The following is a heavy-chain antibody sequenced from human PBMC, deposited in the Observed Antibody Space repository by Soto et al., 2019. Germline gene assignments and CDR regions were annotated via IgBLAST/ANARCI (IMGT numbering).Heavy chain of an antibody. CDR3: ARVPYCGGDCYPLFDH. CDR2: IHTGGSA. CDR1: CDSISSYY. Sequence: KPSETLSLTCIVSCDSISSYYWSWIRQPAGKGLEWIGRIHTGGSANYNPSLKSRVTMSVDTSKNQFSLKLSSVTAADTAVYFCARVPYCGGDCYPLFDHWGQGTLVTVSS. J-gene: IGHJ4*02. D-gene: IGHD2-21*02. V-gene: IGHV4-4*07.